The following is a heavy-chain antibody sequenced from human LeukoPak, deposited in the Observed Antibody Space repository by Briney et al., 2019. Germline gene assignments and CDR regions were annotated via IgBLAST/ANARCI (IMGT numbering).Heavy chain of an antibody. CDR2: ISYDGSNK. Sequence: GSLRLSCSASGFTFSSYALHWVRQAPGKGLEWVAVISYDGSNKYYADSVKGRFTISRDNSKNTLYLQMNSLRAEDTAVYYCARDQGLLDWGDAFDIWGQGTMVTVSS. D-gene: IGHD7-27*01. CDR1: GFTFSSYA. V-gene: IGHV3-30-3*01. J-gene: IGHJ3*02. CDR3: ARDQGLLDWGDAFDI.